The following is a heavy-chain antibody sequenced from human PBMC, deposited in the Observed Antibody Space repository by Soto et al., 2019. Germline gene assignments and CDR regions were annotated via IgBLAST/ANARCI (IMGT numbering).Heavy chain of an antibody. Sequence: QVTLKESGPVLVKPTETLTLTCTVSGFSLSNARMGVSWIRQPPGKALEWLAHIFSNDEKSYITSLKSRLTISKDTSKSQVVLTMTNMDPVDTATYYCARTFWFGESNFDYWGQGTLVTVSS. D-gene: IGHD3-10*01. CDR3: ARTFWFGESNFDY. J-gene: IGHJ4*02. V-gene: IGHV2-26*01. CDR2: IFSNDEK. CDR1: GFSLSNARMG.